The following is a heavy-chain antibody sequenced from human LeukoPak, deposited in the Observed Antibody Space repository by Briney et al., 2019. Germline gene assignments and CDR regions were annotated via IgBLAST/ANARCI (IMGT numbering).Heavy chain of an antibody. J-gene: IGHJ4*02. CDR3: AKDEYGYYGSGSYYYFDY. V-gene: IGHV3-23*01. CDR1: GFTFSSYA. D-gene: IGHD3-10*01. Sequence: GGFLRLSCAASGFTFSSYAMSWVRQAPGKGLEWVSAISGSGGSTYYADSVKGRFTISRDNSKNTLYLQMNSLRAEDTAVYYCAKDEYGYYGSGSYYYFDYWGQGTLVTVSS. CDR2: ISGSGGST.